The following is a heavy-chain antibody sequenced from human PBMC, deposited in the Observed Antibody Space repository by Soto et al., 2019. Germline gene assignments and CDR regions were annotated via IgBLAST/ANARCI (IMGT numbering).Heavy chain of an antibody. CDR2: ISAYNGNT. V-gene: IGHV1-18*01. D-gene: IGHD2-15*01. Sequence: ASVKVSCKASGYTFTSYGISWVRQAPGQGLEWMGWISAYNGNTNYAQKLQGRVTMTTDTSTSTAYMELRSLRSDDTAVYYCARDRTDIVVVVAGKEGYDYWGQGTLVTVAS. CDR1: GYTFTSYG. J-gene: IGHJ4*02. CDR3: ARDRTDIVVVVAGKEGYDY.